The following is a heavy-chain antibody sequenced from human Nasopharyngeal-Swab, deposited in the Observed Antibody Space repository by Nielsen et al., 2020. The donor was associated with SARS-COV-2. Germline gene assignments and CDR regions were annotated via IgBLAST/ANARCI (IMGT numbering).Heavy chain of an antibody. J-gene: IGHJ4*02. CDR2: VDAGDINHLGNT. Sequence: SETLSLTCDVYGGSLSGYFWSWIRQPPGKGLEWIGEVDAGDINHLGNTNYNPSLKTRVTISLDTSKNQFSLKLTSVSPADTAVYYCARGPLRYERTFASWSKESLVTVSP. D-gene: IGHD1-14*01. V-gene: IGHV4-34*01. CDR1: GGSLSGYF. CDR3: ARGPLRYERTFAS.